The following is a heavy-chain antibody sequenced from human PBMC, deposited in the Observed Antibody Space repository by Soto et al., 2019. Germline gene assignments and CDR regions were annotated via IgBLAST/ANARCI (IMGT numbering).Heavy chain of an antibody. CDR1: GFTFSSYG. V-gene: IGHV3-30*18. CDR2: ISYDGSNK. Sequence: PGGSLRLSCAASGFTFSSYGMHWARQAPGKGLEWVAVISYDGSNKYYADSVKGRFTISRDNSKNTLYLQMNSLRAEDTAVYYCANLYNWNDYGMDVWGQGTTVTVSS. J-gene: IGHJ6*02. D-gene: IGHD1-1*01. CDR3: ANLYNWNDYGMDV.